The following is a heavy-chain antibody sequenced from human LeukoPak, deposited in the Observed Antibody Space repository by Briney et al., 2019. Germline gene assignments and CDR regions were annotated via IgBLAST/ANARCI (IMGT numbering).Heavy chain of an antibody. D-gene: IGHD6-19*01. J-gene: IGHJ4*02. V-gene: IGHV1-2*02. CDR1: GYTFTDYY. CDR2: INPNSGGT. CDR3: ARDLGQWLPQYTFDY. Sequence: ASVKVSCKASGYTFTDYYMHWVRQAPGQGLEWMGWINPNSGGTNYAQQFQGRVTMTRDTSINTAYMELSRLRADDTAMYYCARDLGQWLPQYTFDYWGQGTLVTVSS.